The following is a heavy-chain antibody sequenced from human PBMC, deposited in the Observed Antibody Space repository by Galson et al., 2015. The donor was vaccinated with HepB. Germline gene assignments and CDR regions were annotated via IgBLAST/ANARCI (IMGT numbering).Heavy chain of an antibody. Sequence: SLRLSCATSGFTFSTYSMNWVRQAPGKGLEWVSSISCSSSYIYYADSVKGRFTISRDSAKNSLYLQMNSLRAEDTAVYYCARASDYGGLIQLRKSRSLGYWGQGTLVTVSS. J-gene: IGHJ4*02. CDR2: ISCSSSYI. CDR1: GFTFSTYS. D-gene: IGHD4-23*01. V-gene: IGHV3-21*01. CDR3: ARASDYGGLIQLRKSRSLGY.